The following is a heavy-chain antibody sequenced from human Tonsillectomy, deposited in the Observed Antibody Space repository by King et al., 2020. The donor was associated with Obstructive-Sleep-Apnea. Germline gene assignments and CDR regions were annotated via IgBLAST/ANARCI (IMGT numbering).Heavy chain of an antibody. CDR1: GGSFSGYY. D-gene: IGHD2-2*02. CDR2: INHSGST. V-gene: IGHV4-34*01. Sequence: VQLQQWGAGLLKPSETLSLTCAVYGGSFSGYYWSWIRQPPGKGLGWVGEINHSGSTNDNPSLKSRVTISVDTSQNQFSLNLSSVTAADTAVYYCARGSAGCSSASCYRVKWFDPWGQGTLVTVSS. CDR3: ARGSAGCSSASCYRVKWFDP. J-gene: IGHJ5*02.